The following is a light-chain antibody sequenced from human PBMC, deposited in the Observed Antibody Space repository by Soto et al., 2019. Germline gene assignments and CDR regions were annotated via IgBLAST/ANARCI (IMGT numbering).Light chain of an antibody. CDR3: QQYYNYPWT. CDR1: QSITSW. V-gene: IGKV1-5*03. CDR2: KAS. J-gene: IGKJ1*01. Sequence: DIQMTQSPSTLSASVGDRVTITCRASQSITSWLAWYQQKPGKAPKLLIYKASSLESGVPSSFSGSRSGTEFTLTISSLQPDDFSTYYCQQYYNYPWTFGQGTKVEIK.